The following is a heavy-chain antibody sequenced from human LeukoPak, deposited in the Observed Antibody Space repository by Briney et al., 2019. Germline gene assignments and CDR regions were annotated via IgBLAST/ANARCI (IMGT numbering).Heavy chain of an antibody. CDR1: GGSISSDHYY. CDR2: IYYSGST. J-gene: IGHJ3*02. D-gene: IGHD2-2*01. Sequence: SQTLSLTCTVSGGSISSDHYYWSWIRQYPGKGLEWIGYIYYSGSTYYNPSLKSRVSISVDTSKKQFSLKLTSVTAADTAVYYCAAVVPAAANAFDIWGQGTMVTVSS. V-gene: IGHV4-31*03. CDR3: AAVVPAAANAFDI.